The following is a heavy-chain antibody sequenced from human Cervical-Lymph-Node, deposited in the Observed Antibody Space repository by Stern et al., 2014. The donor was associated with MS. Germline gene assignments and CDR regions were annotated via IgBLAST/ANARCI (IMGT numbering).Heavy chain of an antibody. CDR1: GFTFSGYS. J-gene: IGHJ3*02. CDR3: ARETSTGYNSGWAEDLSFDI. D-gene: IGHD6-19*01. V-gene: IGHV3-21*01. CDR2: ISSRSTFM. Sequence: VQLVESGGGLVKPGGSLRLSCAASGFTFSGYSMNWVRQAPGKGLEWVASISSRSTFMYYADSLRGRFTVTRDNAKNSLSLQMNNLRAEDTAVYYCARETSTGYNSGWAEDLSFDIWGQGTMVTVSS.